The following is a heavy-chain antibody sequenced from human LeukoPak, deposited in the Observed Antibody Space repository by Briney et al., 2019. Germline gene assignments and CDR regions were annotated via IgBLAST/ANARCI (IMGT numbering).Heavy chain of an antibody. CDR2: ISSSSSYI. CDR1: GFTFSSYS. J-gene: IGHJ4*02. D-gene: IGHD3-22*01. Sequence: GGSLRLSCAASGFTFSSYSMNWVREAPGKGLEWVSSISSSSSYIYYADSVKGRFTISRDNAKNSLYLQMNSLRAEDTAVYYCARVGGGMIVGSFDYWGQGTLLTVSS. V-gene: IGHV3-21*01. CDR3: ARVGGGMIVGSFDY.